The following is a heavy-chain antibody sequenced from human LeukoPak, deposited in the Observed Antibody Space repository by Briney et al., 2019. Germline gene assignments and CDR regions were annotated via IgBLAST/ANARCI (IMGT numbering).Heavy chain of an antibody. D-gene: IGHD4-17*01. CDR3: AKAEGIAYYGDYQGPFDY. J-gene: IGHJ4*02. CDR2: ISYDGSNK. V-gene: IGHV3-30*18. Sequence: GGFLRLSCAASGFTFSNYGMHWVRQAPGKGLEWVTLISYDGSNKYYADSVKGRFTISRDNSKNTLYLQMNSLRAEDTAVYYCAKAEGIAYYGDYQGPFDYWGQGTLVTVSS. CDR1: GFTFSNYG.